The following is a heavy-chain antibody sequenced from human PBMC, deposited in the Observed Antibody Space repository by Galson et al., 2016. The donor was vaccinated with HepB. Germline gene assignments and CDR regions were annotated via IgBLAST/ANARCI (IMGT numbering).Heavy chain of an antibody. J-gene: IGHJ4*01. CDR2: ISGASGST. CDR1: GFTFSHYA. V-gene: IGHV3-23*01. Sequence: SLRLSCAASGFTFSHYAMTWVRQAPGKGLEWVSAISGASGSTFYADSVKGRFSISRDNTKNTLYLQMNSLRAEDTAVYYCAKDGDDFYGSGAYQSYFDSWGHGTLLTVSS. D-gene: IGHD3-10*01. CDR3: AKDGDDFYGSGAYQSYFDS.